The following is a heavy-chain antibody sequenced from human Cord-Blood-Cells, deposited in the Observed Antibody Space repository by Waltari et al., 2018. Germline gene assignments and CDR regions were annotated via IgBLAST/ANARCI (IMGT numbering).Heavy chain of an antibody. D-gene: IGHD5-12*01. CDR2: INPNSGGT. CDR1: GYTFTGYY. V-gene: IGHV1-2*02. Sequence: QVQLVQSGAEVKKPGASVKVSCKASGYTFTGYYMHWVRQAPGQGLEWMGWINPNSGGTNYAQKLQGRVTMTRDTSISTAYMELSRLRSDDTAVYYCAREEELAPITYWGQGTLVTVSS. CDR3: AREEELAPITY. J-gene: IGHJ4*02.